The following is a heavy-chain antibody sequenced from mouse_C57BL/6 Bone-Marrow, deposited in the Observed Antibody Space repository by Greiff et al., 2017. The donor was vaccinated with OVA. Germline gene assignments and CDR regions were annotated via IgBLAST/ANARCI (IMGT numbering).Heavy chain of an antibody. CDR3: TRRGYDY. Sequence: QVQLQQSGAELVMPGASVKLSCKASGYTFPSYWMHWVKQRPGQGLEWIGEIDPSDSNTNYNQKFKGKSTLTVDKSSSTAYMQLRSLTSEDSAVYYCTRRGYDYWGQGNTLTGSS. J-gene: IGHJ2*01. CDR1: GYTFPSYW. D-gene: IGHD2-2*01. CDR2: IDPSDSNT. V-gene: IGHV1-69*01.